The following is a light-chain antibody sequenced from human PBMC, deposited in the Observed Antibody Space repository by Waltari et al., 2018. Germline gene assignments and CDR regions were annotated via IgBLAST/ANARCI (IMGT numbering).Light chain of an antibody. Sequence: QSVLTQPPSASGAPGQRVTISCSGSSSNIGRNTVHWAQQLPGTAPKPLIYSNNKRPSGVPDRFSGSKSGTSASLAISGLQSEDEADYYCAAWDDSLNAHYVFGTGTKVTVL. CDR1: SSNIGRNT. J-gene: IGLJ1*01. V-gene: IGLV1-44*01. CDR2: SNN. CDR3: AAWDDSLNAHYV.